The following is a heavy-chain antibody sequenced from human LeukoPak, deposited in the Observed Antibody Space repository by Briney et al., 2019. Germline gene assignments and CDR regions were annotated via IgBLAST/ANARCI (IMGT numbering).Heavy chain of an antibody. CDR1: GFTFSSYA. V-gene: IGHV3-30-3*01. Sequence: GGSLRLSCAASGFTFSSYAMHWVRQAPGKGLEWVAVISFDAINKYYADSVKGRFTISRDNSKNTLYLQMNSLRAEDTAVYYCARGSPLDSSGMSSYMDVWGKGTTVTVSS. CDR3: ARGSPLDSSGMSSYMDV. J-gene: IGHJ6*03. CDR2: ISFDAINK. D-gene: IGHD3-22*01.